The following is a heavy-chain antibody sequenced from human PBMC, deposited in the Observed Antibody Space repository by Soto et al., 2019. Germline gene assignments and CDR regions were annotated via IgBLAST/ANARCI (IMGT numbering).Heavy chain of an antibody. D-gene: IGHD3-22*01. CDR2: ISGSGDST. Sequence: GGSLRLSCAASGFTFSNYALSWVRQAPGKGLEWVSAISGSGDSTYYADSVKGRFTISRDNSENTLYLQMNSLRAEDTAVYYCAKVYYDSSGYYLFFYFYGMDVWGQGTTVTVSS. CDR1: GFTFSNYA. V-gene: IGHV3-23*01. CDR3: AKVYYDSSGYYLFFYFYGMDV. J-gene: IGHJ6*02.